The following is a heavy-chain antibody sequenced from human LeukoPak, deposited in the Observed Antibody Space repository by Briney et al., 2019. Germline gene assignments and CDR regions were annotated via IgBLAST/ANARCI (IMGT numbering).Heavy chain of an antibody. CDR3: AKDYGDYEYYFDY. Sequence: LPWGSLPLSCAASGFPFDDYAMHWVRQAPGKGLEWVSGISWNSGSIGYADSVKGRFTISRDNAKNSLYLQMNSLRAEDMALYYCAKDYGDYEYYFDYWGQGTLVTVSS. CDR1: GFPFDDYA. V-gene: IGHV3-9*03. D-gene: IGHD4-17*01. J-gene: IGHJ4*02. CDR2: ISWNSGSI.